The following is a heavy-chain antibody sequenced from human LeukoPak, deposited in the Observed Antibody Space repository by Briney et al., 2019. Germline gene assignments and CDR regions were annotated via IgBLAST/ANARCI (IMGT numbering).Heavy chain of an antibody. D-gene: IGHD2-15*01. Sequence: SQTLSLTCAISGDSVSSNSATWNWIRQSPSRGLEWLGRTYYRSKWVNDYAVSVESRVTINTDTSKNQFSLNLSSVTAADTAVYYCARDGGYCSGGSCYSKKHYWGQGTLVTVSS. J-gene: IGHJ4*02. CDR3: ARDGGYCSGGSCYSKKHY. CDR2: TYYRSKWVN. V-gene: IGHV6-1*01. CDR1: GDSVSSNSAT.